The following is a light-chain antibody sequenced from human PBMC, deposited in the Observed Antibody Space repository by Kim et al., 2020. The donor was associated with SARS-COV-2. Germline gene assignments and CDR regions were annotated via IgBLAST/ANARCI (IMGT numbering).Light chain of an antibody. V-gene: IGKV3-15*01. CDR2: GAS. CDR3: QQYNSWLIT. CDR1: QSIINN. J-gene: IGKJ5*01. Sequence: EIVMTQSPATLSVSPGERATLSCRASQSIINNLACYQQKPGQAPRLLISGASTRATGIPARFSGSGSGTEFTLTINSLQSEDFALYYCQQYNSWLITFGQGTRLEIK.